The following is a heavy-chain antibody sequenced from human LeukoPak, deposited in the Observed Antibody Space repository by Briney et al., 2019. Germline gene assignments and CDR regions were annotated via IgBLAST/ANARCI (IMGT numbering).Heavy chain of an antibody. D-gene: IGHD6-6*01. CDR2: ISSSSYI. J-gene: IGHJ4*02. V-gene: IGHV3-21*01. Sequence: PGGSLRLSCAASGFTFSSYSMNWVRQAPGKGLEWVSSISSSSYIYYADSVKGRFTISRDNAKNSLYLQMNSLRAEDTAVYYCARDFLYSSSSGYWGQGTLVTVSS. CDR3: ARDFLYSSSSGY. CDR1: GFTFSSYS.